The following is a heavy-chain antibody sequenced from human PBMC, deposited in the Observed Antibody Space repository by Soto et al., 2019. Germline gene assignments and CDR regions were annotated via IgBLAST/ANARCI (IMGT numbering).Heavy chain of an antibody. J-gene: IGHJ5*02. D-gene: IGHD3-10*01. Sequence: QVQLVQSGAEVKKPGASVKVSCKASGYTFSSYGISWVRQAPGQGLEWMGWINAYNGNTNYAQKLQGRVTMATDTLSSKAHRELRSRGWGATAVDNCASGEGVGDPWGQGARVTASS. CDR1: GYTFSSYG. CDR2: INAYNGNT. V-gene: IGHV1-18*01. CDR3: ASGEGVGDP.